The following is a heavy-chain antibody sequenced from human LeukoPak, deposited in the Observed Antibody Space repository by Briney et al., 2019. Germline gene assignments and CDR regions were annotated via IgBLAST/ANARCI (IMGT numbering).Heavy chain of an antibody. V-gene: IGHV1-69*06. D-gene: IGHD3-3*01. Sequence: ASVKVSCKASECTFSNSAITWVRQAPGQGLEWMGGIIPILGTSTFAQKFRGRVTITADKSTTTAFMQLSSLRSEDTAIYYSARGGIFGVVPTYYYYSMDVWGTGTTVTVSS. CDR1: ECTFSNSA. CDR3: ARGGIFGVVPTYYYYSMDV. CDR2: IIPILGTS. J-gene: IGHJ6*03.